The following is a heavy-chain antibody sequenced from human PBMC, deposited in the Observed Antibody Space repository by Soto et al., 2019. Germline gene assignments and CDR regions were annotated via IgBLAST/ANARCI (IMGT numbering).Heavy chain of an antibody. Sequence: TSVKLSCKACGYTLTSYAMHWVRQAHGQRLEWMGWINAGNGNTKYSQKFQGRVTITRDTSASTAYMELSSLRSEDTAVYYCARGEYYDFWSGYYKGDAFDIWGQGTMVTVSS. CDR3: ARGEYYDFWSGYYKGDAFDI. D-gene: IGHD3-3*01. CDR1: GYTLTSYA. V-gene: IGHV1-3*01. J-gene: IGHJ3*02. CDR2: INAGNGNT.